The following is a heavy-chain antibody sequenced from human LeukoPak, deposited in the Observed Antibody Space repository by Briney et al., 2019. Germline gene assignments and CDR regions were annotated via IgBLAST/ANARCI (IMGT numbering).Heavy chain of an antibody. D-gene: IGHD3-9*01. Sequence: SETLSLTCTVSGGSISSYYWSWIRQPPGKGLEWIGYIYYSGSTNYNPSLKSRVTISVDRSKNQFSLKLSSVTAADTAVYYCARGSHYDILTGYFFSAAFDIWGQGTMVTVSS. CDR3: ARGSHYDILTGYFFSAAFDI. J-gene: IGHJ3*02. CDR2: IYYSGST. V-gene: IGHV4-59*12. CDR1: GGSISSYY.